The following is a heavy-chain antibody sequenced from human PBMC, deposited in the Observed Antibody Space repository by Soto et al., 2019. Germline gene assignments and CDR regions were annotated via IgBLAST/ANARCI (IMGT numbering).Heavy chain of an antibody. CDR3: ARRIAAAGTKDNWFDP. J-gene: IGHJ5*02. Sequence: SETLSLTCTVSGGSISSYYWSWIRQPPGKGLEWIGYIYYSGSTNYNPSLKSRVTISVDTSKNQFSLKLSSVTAADTAVYYCARRIAAAGTKDNWFDPWGQGTLVTVSS. CDR1: GGSISSYY. D-gene: IGHD6-13*01. V-gene: IGHV4-59*08. CDR2: IYYSGST.